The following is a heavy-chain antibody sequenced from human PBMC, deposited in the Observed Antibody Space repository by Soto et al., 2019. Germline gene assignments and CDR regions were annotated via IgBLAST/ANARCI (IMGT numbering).Heavy chain of an antibody. D-gene: IGHD4-17*01. J-gene: IGHJ4*02. Sequence: SVKVSRKASGGTFSTYGINWVRLAPGQGLEWMGWIIPKFGTTKNAQKFQGRVTLTADESTNTAYMELKYLRSEDTAVYFCAREVDPYYGGNSLSLDYWGQGTLVTVSS. CDR3: AREVDPYYGGNSLSLDY. CDR2: IIPKFGTT. CDR1: GGTFSTYG. V-gene: IGHV1-69*13.